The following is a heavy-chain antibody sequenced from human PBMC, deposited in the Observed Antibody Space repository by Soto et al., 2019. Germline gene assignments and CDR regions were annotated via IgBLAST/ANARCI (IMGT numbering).Heavy chain of an antibody. CDR2: IEQDGSER. D-gene: IGHD2-2*01. Sequence: EVQVVESGGDLVQPGGSLRLSCVVSGFTFKNYWMSWVRQAPGKGLEWVANIEQDGSERDYVDSVKGRFTISRDNVKNSVFLQMDSLRVDDTAVYYCARGTSATTLFLYWGQGTLVTVSS. CDR1: GFTFKNYW. J-gene: IGHJ4*02. V-gene: IGHV3-7*01. CDR3: ARGTSATTLFLY.